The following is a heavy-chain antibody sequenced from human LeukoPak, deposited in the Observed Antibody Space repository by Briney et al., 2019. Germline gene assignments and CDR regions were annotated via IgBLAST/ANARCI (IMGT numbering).Heavy chain of an antibody. Sequence: SVKVSCKASGGTFSSYAISWVRQAPGQGLEWMGGIIPIFGTANCAQKFQGRVTITADESTSTAYMELSSLRSEDTAVYYCARDHSNYYDSSGYLVYWGQGTLVTVSS. V-gene: IGHV1-69*01. J-gene: IGHJ4*02. CDR3: ARDHSNYYDSSGYLVY. CDR1: GGTFSSYA. D-gene: IGHD3-22*01. CDR2: IIPIFGTA.